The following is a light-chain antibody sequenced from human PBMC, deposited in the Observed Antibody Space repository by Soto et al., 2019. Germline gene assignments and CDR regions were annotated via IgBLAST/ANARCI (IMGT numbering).Light chain of an antibody. V-gene: IGKV3-20*01. Sequence: IVLTQSPGTLSLSPGESATLSCRASQSVTTQFAWYQQKPGQAPRLIIHGASSRATGVPDRITGSGSGTDFTLSISRLEPEDFAVYYCQQYGGSTRTFGQGTKVEIK. CDR3: QQYGGSTRT. J-gene: IGKJ1*01. CDR1: QSVTTQ. CDR2: GAS.